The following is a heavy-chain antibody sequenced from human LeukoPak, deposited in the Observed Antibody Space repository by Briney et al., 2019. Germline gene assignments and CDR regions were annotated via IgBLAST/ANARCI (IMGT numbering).Heavy chain of an antibody. CDR1: GGSISSSSYY. J-gene: IGHJ4*02. Sequence: PSETLSLTCTVSGGSISSSSYYWGWIRQPPGKGLEWIGSIYYSGSTYYNPSLKSRVTISVDTSKNQFSLKLSSVTAADTAVYYCASVTMIVVVITGFDYWGQGTLVTVSP. D-gene: IGHD3-22*01. V-gene: IGHV4-39*01. CDR2: IYYSGST. CDR3: ASVTMIVVVITGFDY.